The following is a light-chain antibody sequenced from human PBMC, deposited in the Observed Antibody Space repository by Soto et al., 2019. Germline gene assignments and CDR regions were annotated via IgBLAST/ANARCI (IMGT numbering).Light chain of an antibody. V-gene: IGKV3-15*01. Sequence: EIVVAQSPATLSVSPGERATLSCRASQSISSYLAWYQQKRGQAPRLLIYGASSMATGIPARFSGSGSGTEFTLTIGSLQSDDFAVYSCQQYNNWPWTFGQGTKVDIK. CDR1: QSISSY. CDR2: GAS. CDR3: QQYNNWPWT. J-gene: IGKJ1*01.